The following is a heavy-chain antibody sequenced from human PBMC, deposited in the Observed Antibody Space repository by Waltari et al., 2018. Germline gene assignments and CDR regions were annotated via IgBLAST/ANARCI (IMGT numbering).Heavy chain of an antibody. CDR3: ARDGLYGGNSRKDAFDI. CDR2: IYTSGST. J-gene: IGHJ3*02. Sequence: QVQLQESGPGLVKPSETLSLTCTVSGGSISSYYWSWIRQPAGKGLEWIGRIYTSGSTNYHPSLKSRVTMSVDTSKNQFSLKLSSVTAADTAVYYCARDGLYGGNSRKDAFDIWGQGTMVTVSS. D-gene: IGHD2-21*02. CDR1: GGSISSYY. V-gene: IGHV4-4*07.